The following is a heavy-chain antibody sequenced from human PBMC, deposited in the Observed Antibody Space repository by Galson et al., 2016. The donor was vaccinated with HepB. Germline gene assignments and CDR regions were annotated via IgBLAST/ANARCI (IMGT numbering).Heavy chain of an antibody. J-gene: IGHJ5*02. Sequence: SLRLSCAASGFTFSDSAMHWVRQASGKGLEWVGRIRSKADNSAAAYAASVKGRFTISSDDSENTAYLQMNSLKIEDTAVYYCTRGYCAGTSCYPQFDPWGQGTLVTVSS. D-gene: IGHD2-2*01. CDR3: TRGYCAGTSCYPQFDP. CDR2: IRSKADNSAA. CDR1: GFTFSDSA. V-gene: IGHV3-73*01.